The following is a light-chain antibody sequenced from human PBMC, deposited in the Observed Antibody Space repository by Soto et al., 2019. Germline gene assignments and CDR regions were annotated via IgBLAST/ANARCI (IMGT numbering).Light chain of an antibody. Sequence: EIVLTQSPGTLSLSPGESATLSCRTSQSVRSNFLAWYQQKPGQAPRLLIYAASNRATGIPDRFSGSGSGTDFALTISRLEPEAFAVYYCQQYATSPQLTFGGGTEVEIK. CDR1: QSVRSNF. CDR2: AAS. J-gene: IGKJ4*01. V-gene: IGKV3-20*01. CDR3: QQYATSPQLT.